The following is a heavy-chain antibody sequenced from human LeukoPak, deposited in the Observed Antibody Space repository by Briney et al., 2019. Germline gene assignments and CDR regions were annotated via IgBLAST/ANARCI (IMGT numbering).Heavy chain of an antibody. D-gene: IGHD3-22*01. V-gene: IGHV4-59*11. CDR1: GDSIGSHY. CDR3: ARDYYDSRGEAFDI. Sequence: SETLSLTCTVSGDSIGSHYWSWFRQPPGKGLEWIGYIFYVGSTNYNPSLKGRVTISVDTSKNQFSLKLNSVTAADTAVYYCARDYYDSRGEAFDIWGQGTMVTVSS. J-gene: IGHJ3*02. CDR2: IFYVGST.